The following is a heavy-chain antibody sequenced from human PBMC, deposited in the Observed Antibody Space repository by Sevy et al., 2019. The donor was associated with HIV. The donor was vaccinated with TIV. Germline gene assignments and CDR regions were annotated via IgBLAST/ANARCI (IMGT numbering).Heavy chain of an antibody. Sequence: SETLSLTCTVSGGSISSGDYYWSWTRQPPGKGLEWIGYIYYSGSTYYNPSLKSRVTISVDTSKNQFSLKLSSVTAADTAVYYCARGLSGYDGAHYFDYWGQGTLVTVSS. CDR2: IYYSGST. V-gene: IGHV4-30-4*01. D-gene: IGHD5-12*01. CDR3: ARGLSGYDGAHYFDY. CDR1: GGSISSGDYY. J-gene: IGHJ4*02.